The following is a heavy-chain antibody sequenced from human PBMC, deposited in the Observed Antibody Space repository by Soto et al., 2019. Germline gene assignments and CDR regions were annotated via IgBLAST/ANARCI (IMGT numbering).Heavy chain of an antibody. D-gene: IGHD6-19*01. Sequence: PSETLSLXCAVYGGSFSGYYWSWIRQPPGKGLEWIGEINHSGSTNYNPSLKSRVTISVDTSKNQFSLKLSSVTAADTAVYYCATLPVAGTNTTSDYWGQGTLVTVSS. V-gene: IGHV4-34*01. J-gene: IGHJ4*02. CDR3: ATLPVAGTNTTSDY. CDR2: INHSGST. CDR1: GGSFSGYY.